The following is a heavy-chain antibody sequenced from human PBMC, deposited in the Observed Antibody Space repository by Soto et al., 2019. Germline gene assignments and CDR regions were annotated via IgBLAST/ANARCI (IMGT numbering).Heavy chain of an antibody. J-gene: IGHJ4*02. V-gene: IGHV3-33*01. Sequence: QVQLVESGGGVVQPGRSLRLSCAASGFTFSSYGMHWVRQAPGKGLEWVAVIWYDGSNKYYADSVKGRFTISRDNSKNTLYLQMNSLRAEDTAVYYCARGSEQWPEPSYFDYWGQGPLVTVSS. CDR1: GFTFSSYG. CDR3: ARGSEQWPEPSYFDY. D-gene: IGHD6-19*01. CDR2: IWYDGSNK.